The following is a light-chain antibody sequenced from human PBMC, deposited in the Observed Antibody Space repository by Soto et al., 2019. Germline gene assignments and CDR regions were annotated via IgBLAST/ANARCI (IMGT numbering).Light chain of an antibody. J-gene: IGKJ2*01. Sequence: EIVLTQSPGTLSLSPGERATLSCRASQSVRSSYLAWYQQKPGQAPRLLIYGASSRATGIPDRFSGSGSGTDFTLTISILEPEDFAVYYCQQYGRSPGTFGQGTKLEIK. CDR2: GAS. V-gene: IGKV3-20*01. CDR1: QSVRSSY. CDR3: QQYGRSPGT.